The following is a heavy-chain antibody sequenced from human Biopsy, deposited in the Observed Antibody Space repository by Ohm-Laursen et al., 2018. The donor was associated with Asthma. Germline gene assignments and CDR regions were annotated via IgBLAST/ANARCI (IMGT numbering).Heavy chain of an antibody. D-gene: IGHD6-13*01. V-gene: IGHV1-2*06. CDR1: GYPFIGYP. Sequence: SSVKVPCKASGYPFIGYPIHWMRQAPGQGLEWMGRINPNSGATNYAQKFQGRVTMTRDTSISTAYMEVSRLRSDDTAVYYCARGQKSAGDRWFDLWGQGTLVTVSS. CDR3: ARGQKSAGDRWFDL. J-gene: IGHJ5*02. CDR2: INPNSGAT.